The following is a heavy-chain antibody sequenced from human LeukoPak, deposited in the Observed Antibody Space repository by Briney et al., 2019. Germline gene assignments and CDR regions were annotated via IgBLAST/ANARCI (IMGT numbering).Heavy chain of an antibody. CDR2: IYYSGST. CDR3: ARHEMATISFYYYYGMDV. D-gene: IGHD5-24*01. J-gene: IGHJ6*02. Sequence: SETLSLTCTVSGGPISSSSYYWGWIRQPPGKGLEWIGSIYYSGSTYYNPSLKSRVTISVDTSKNQFSLKLSSVTAADTAVYYCARHEMATISFYYYYGMDVWGQGTTVTVSS. CDR1: GGPISSSSYY. V-gene: IGHV4-39*01.